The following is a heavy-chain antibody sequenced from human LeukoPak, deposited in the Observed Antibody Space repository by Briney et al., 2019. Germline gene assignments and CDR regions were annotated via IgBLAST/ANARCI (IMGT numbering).Heavy chain of an antibody. CDR2: MYYSGST. D-gene: IGHD1-26*01. V-gene: IGHV4-59*01. CDR1: GGSISSYY. CDR3: ASLYSGSYDTGSFDYFNY. Sequence: PPETLSLTCTVSGGSISSYYWSWIRQPPGKGLEWIGYMYYSGSTNYNPSLKSRVTISVDTSKNQFSLKLSSVTAADTAVYYCASLYSGSYDTGSFDYFNYWGQGTLVTVSS. J-gene: IGHJ4*02.